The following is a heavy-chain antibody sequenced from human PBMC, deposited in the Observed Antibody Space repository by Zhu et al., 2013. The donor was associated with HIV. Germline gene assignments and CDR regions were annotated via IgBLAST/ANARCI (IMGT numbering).Heavy chain of an antibody. CDR2: FTPILGTT. CDR1: GGAFSISVYG. Sequence: QVQLVQSGAEVKKPGSSVKVSCKASGGAFSISVYGVSWVRQTPELGLEWMGGFTPILGTTSYAQKFQGRVTITMDKSTSTSYMELSSLTFQGTAVYYCARDQGRDGMDVWGQGTTVIVS. V-gene: IGHV1-69*06. CDR3: ARDQGRDGMDV. D-gene: IGHD1-1*01. J-gene: IGHJ6*02.